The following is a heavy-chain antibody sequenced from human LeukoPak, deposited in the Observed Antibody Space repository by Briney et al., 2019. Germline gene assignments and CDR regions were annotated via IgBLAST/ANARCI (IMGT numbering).Heavy chain of an antibody. CDR1: GGSISSNFYF. Sequence: PSETLSLTCTVSGGSISSNFYFCVWIRQPPGKGLEWIGNIFYSGSTYYNPSLKSRVTISVDTSTNQFSLKLSSVTAADTAVYYCARDPTTARGGFDIWGQGTMVTVSS. V-gene: IGHV4-39*07. D-gene: IGHD3-10*01. J-gene: IGHJ3*02. CDR3: ARDPTTARGGFDI. CDR2: IFYSGST.